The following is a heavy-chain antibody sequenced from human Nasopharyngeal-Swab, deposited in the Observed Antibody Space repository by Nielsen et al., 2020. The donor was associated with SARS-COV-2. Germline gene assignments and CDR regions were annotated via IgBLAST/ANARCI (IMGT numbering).Heavy chain of an antibody. J-gene: IGHJ5*02. D-gene: IGHD3-10*01. CDR2: IYHSGST. V-gene: IGHV4-4*02. Sequence: RHSTGKGLEGMGEIYHSGSTNYNPSLKSRVTISVDKSKNQFPLKLSSVTAADTAVYYCARVVKSLDHITMVQGVRTLDPWGQGTLVTVSS. CDR3: ARVVKSLDHITMVQGVRTLDP.